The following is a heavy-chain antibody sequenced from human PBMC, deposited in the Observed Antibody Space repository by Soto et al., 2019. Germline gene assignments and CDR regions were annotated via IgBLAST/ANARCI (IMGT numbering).Heavy chain of an antibody. J-gene: IGHJ4*02. Sequence: ASVKVSCKASGYTFTGYYIHWVRQAPGQGLEWMGWTNPSNGGTNYAQKFQGRVTMTRDTSLSTAYMELTTLRSDDTAVFYCAREVGGGRPYYFDAPGVGTLVTLSS. D-gene: IGHD3-16*01. CDR2: TNPSNGGT. CDR3: AREVGGGRPYYFDA. CDR1: GYTFTGYY. V-gene: IGHV1-2*02.